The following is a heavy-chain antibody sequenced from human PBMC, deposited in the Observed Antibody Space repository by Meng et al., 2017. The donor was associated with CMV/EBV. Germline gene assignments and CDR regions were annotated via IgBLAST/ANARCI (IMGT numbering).Heavy chain of an antibody. CDR2: INHSGST. J-gene: IGHJ6*02. V-gene: IGHV4-34*01. CDR1: GGSFSGYY. D-gene: IGHD3-3*01. Sequence: GSLRLSCAVYGGSFSGYYWSWIRQPPGKGLEWIGEINHSGSTNYNPSLKSRVTISVDTSKNQFSLKLSSVTAAETAVYYCARQCYDFWSGYYISYYYGMDVWGQGTTVTVSS. CDR3: ARQCYDFWSGYYISYYYGMDV.